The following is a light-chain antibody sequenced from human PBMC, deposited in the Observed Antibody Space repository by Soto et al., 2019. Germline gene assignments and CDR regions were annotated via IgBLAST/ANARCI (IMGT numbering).Light chain of an antibody. CDR1: QDIRDS. CDR3: QHYDTHPFS. V-gene: IGKV1-16*01. CDR2: DTS. Sequence: DIPLTQSPSSLSASVGDRVTITFRATQDIRDSLAWCQQKPGKPPKSLIYDTSSLQAGVPSRFGGSGSGTDFTLTISSLQPEDFATYHCQHYDTHPFSVGQGTRLEIK. J-gene: IGKJ2*03.